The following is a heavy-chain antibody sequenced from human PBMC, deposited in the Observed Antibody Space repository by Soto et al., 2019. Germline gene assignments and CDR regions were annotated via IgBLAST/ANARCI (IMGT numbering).Heavy chain of an antibody. CDR3: AYSPHPSQNALHV. CDR2: IYWHDEK. CDR1: GFSLSSDGVG. J-gene: IGHJ3*01. V-gene: IGHV2-5*01. Sequence: QITLKETGPTLVKPTQTLTLTCTFSGFSLSSDGVGVGWVRQPPGKALEFLALIYWHDEKRFTPSLESRLTITKDTSKNQVVLTMTNMDPVDTATYYCAYSPHPSQNALHVWVQGTMVTVAS.